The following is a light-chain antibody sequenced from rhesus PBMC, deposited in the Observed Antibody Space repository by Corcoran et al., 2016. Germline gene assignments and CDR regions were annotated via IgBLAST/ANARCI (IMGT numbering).Light chain of an antibody. CDR1: QGINRE. V-gene: IGKV1-94*01. CDR3: LQDYAIPLT. J-gene: IGKJ4*01. Sequence: QMTQSPSSLSASVGYRLTVTCRASQGINRELSWYQQKPGKAPKILIYAASGLRTGVSSRFSGSGSGTDFTLTLSSLQPDDVASYYCLQDYAIPLTFSGGTKVEIK. CDR2: AAS.